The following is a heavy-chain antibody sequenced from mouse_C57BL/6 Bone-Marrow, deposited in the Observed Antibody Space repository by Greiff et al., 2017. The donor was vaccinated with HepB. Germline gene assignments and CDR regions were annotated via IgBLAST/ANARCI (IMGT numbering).Heavy chain of an antibody. CDR3: ARYGYYPYFDY. CDR1: GYSITSGYY. J-gene: IGHJ2*01. CDR2: ISYDGSN. V-gene: IGHV3-6*01. Sequence: EVQVVESGPGLVKPSQSLSLTCSVTGYSITSGYYWNWIRQFPGNKLEWMGYISYDGSNNYNPSLKNRISITRDTSKNQFFLKLNSVTTEDTATYYCARYGYYPYFDYWGQGTTLTVSS. D-gene: IGHD2-3*01.